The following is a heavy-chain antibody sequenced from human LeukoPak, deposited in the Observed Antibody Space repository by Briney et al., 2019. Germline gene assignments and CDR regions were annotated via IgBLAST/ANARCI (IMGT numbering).Heavy chain of an antibody. CDR2: INSDGSEG. Sequence: VGSLRLSCAVSGFTFSGFWMSWSRQAPGKGLEWVASINSDGSEGYYADVVKGRSTISRDNSKNTLYLQMSSLRAEDTAVYYCVISKWELPLWGQGTLVTVSS. J-gene: IGHJ4*02. CDR3: VISKWELPL. CDR1: GFTFSGFW. D-gene: IGHD1-26*01. V-gene: IGHV3-7*01.